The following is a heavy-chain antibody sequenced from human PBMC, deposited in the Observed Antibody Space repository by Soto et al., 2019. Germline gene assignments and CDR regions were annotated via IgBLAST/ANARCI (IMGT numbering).Heavy chain of an antibody. Sequence: VVSRRDSCAVSGVTRIGYWIHCVLQAPGKGLVWCSLINSDGSSTSYSDSVKGRFTISRDNAKNTLYLQMKSLRAEDTAVYYCTSGPPMYCSRNSRYASALDYSGQRTLVTVHS. V-gene: IGHV3-74*01. D-gene: IGHD2-2*01. J-gene: IGHJ4*02. CDR2: INSDGSST. CDR3: TSGPPMYCSRNSRYASALDY. CDR1: GVTRIGYW.